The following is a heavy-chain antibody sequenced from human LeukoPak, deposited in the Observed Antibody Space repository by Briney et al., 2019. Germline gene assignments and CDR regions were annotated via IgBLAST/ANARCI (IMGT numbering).Heavy chain of an antibody. V-gene: IGHV1-2*02. Sequence: ASVKVSCKASGYTFTGYYMHWVRQAPGQGLEWMGWINPNSGGTNYAQRFQGRVTMTRDTSISTAYMKLSRLRSDDTAVYYCARGLVSWPNGDFDYWGQGTLVTVPS. CDR1: GYTFTGYY. CDR3: ARGLVSWPNGDFDY. D-gene: IGHD3-9*01. J-gene: IGHJ4*02. CDR2: INPNSGGT.